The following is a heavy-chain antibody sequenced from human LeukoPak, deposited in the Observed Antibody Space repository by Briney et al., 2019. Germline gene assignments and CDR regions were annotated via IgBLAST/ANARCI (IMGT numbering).Heavy chain of an antibody. J-gene: IGHJ3*02. CDR3: ARGRGYYDSSGYFDAFDI. V-gene: IGHV4-34*01. D-gene: IGHD3-22*01. Sequence: SETLSLTCAVYGGSFSGYYWSWIRQPPGKGLEWIGEINHSGSTNYNPSLKSLVTISVDTSKNQFSLKLSSVTAADTAVYYCARGRGYYDSSGYFDAFDIWGQGTMVTVSS. CDR1: GGSFSGYY. CDR2: INHSGST.